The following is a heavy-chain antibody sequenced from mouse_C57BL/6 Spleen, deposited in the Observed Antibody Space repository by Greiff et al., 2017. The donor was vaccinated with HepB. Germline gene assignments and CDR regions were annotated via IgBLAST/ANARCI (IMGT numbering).Heavy chain of an antibody. Sequence: VQLQQPGAELVMPGASVKLSCKASGYTFTSYWMHWVKQRPGQGLEWIGEIDPSDSYTNYNQKFKGKSTLTVDKSSSTAYMQLSSLTSEDSAVYYCARWENYYGSTRDYWGQGTTRTVSS. CDR3: ARWENYYGSTRDY. J-gene: IGHJ2*01. CDR2: IDPSDSYT. D-gene: IGHD1-1*01. V-gene: IGHV1-69*01. CDR1: GYTFTSYW.